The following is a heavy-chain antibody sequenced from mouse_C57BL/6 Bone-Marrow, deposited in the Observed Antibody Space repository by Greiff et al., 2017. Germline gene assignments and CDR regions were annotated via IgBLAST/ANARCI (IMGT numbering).Heavy chain of an antibody. J-gene: IGHJ1*03. CDR2: INPNYGTT. D-gene: IGHD2-3*01. Sequence: VQLKQSGPELVKPGASVKISCKASGYSFTDYNMNWVKQSNGKSLEWIGVINPNYGTTSYNQKFKGKATLTVDQSSSTAYMQLNSLTSEDSAVYYGARYGYYPWYFDVWGTGTTGTVTS. CDR3: ARYGYYPWYFDV. V-gene: IGHV1-39*01. CDR1: GYSFTDYN.